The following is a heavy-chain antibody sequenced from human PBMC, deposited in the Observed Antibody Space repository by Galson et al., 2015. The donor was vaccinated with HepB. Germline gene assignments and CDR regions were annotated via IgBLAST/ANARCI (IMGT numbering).Heavy chain of an antibody. V-gene: IGHV1-69*13. D-gene: IGHD3-3*01. Sequence: SVKVSCKASGGTFSSYAISWVRQAPGQGLEWMGGIIPIFDIANYAQKFQGRVTITADESTSTAYMELSSLRSEDAAVYYCARTQGDDFWSGHSSFDYWGQGTLVTVSS. CDR3: ARTQGDDFWSGHSSFDY. J-gene: IGHJ4*02. CDR2: IIPIFDIA. CDR1: GGTFSSYA.